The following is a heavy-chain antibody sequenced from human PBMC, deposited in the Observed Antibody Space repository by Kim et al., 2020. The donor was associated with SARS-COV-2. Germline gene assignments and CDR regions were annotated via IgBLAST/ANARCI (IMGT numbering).Heavy chain of an antibody. J-gene: IGHJ5*02. CDR1: GFTFDDYT. V-gene: IGHV3-43*01. CDR2: ISWDGGST. D-gene: IGHD4-17*01. CDR3: AKGTSTVVTPEWFDP. Sequence: GGSLRLSCAASGFTFDDYTMHWVRQAPGKGLEWVSLISWDGGSTYYADSVKGRFTISRDNSKNSLYLQMNSLRTEDTALYYCAKGTSTVVTPEWFDPWGQGTLVTVSS.